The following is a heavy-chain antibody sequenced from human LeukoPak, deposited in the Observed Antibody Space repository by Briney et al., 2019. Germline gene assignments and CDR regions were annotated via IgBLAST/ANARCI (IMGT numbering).Heavy chain of an antibody. J-gene: IGHJ6*03. CDR1: GFTFSSYG. D-gene: IGHD3-3*01. Sequence: GGSLRLSCAASGFTFSSYGMHWVRQAPGKGLEWVAVIWYDGSNKYYADSVKGRFTISRDNSKNTLYLQMNSLRAEDTAVYYCARTTYDFWSGYYTDYYYMDVWGKGTTVTVSS. CDR2: IWYDGSNK. V-gene: IGHV3-33*01. CDR3: ARTTYDFWSGYYTDYYYMDV.